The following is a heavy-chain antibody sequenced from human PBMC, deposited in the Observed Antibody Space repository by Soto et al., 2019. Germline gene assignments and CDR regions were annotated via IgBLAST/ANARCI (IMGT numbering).Heavy chain of an antibody. D-gene: IGHD2-2*01. CDR1: DGSLSPNY. V-gene: IGHV4-59*08. CDR2: IYYAGTT. Sequence: SETLSLTCTVSDGSLSPNYWSWIRQPPGKGLEWLGYIYYAGTTTYNPSLQSRVSISLDTSKNEVSLKLTSVTAADTAVYFCARLGAFYQAMDSWGQGTLVTSPQ. CDR3: ARLGAFYQAMDS. J-gene: IGHJ1*01.